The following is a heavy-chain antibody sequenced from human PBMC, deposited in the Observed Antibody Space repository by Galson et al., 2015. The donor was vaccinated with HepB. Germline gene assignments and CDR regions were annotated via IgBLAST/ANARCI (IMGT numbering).Heavy chain of an antibody. D-gene: IGHD2-2*01. V-gene: IGHV3-21*01. CDR3: ARASKVPGFYYGMDV. CDR2: ISSSSSYI. Sequence: SLRLSCAASGFTFSSYSMNWVRQAPGKGLGWVSSISSSSSYIYYADSVKGRFTISRDNAKNSLYLQMNSLRAEDTAVYYCARASKVPGFYYGMDVWGQGTTVTVSS. CDR1: GFTFSSYS. J-gene: IGHJ6*02.